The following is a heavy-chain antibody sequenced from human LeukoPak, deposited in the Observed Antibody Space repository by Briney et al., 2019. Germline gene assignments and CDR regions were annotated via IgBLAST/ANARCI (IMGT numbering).Heavy chain of an antibody. CDR3: ARQARYCTNGVCFPERYYFDY. D-gene: IGHD2-8*01. J-gene: IGHJ4*02. CDR2: ISGSGGST. CDR1: GFTFSSNW. V-gene: IGHV3-23*01. Sequence: GGSLRLSCAASGFTFSSNWMHWVRQAPGKGLEWVSAISGSGGSTYYADSVKGRFTISRDNSKNTLYLQMNSLRAEDTAVYYCARQARYCTNGVCFPERYYFDYWGQGTQVTVSS.